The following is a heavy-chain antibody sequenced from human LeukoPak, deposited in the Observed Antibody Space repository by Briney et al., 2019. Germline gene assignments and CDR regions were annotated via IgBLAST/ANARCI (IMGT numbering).Heavy chain of an antibody. D-gene: IGHD6-13*01. J-gene: IGHJ4*02. CDR2: IYPGDSNT. CDR1: EYRFTSYW. Sequence: GDSLKISCKGSEYRFTSYWIGWVRQMPGKGLEWMGIIYPGDSNTRYSPSFQGQVTISADKSISTAYLQWSSLKASDTAMYYCARRPPASSSWDSWGQGTPVTVSS. CDR3: ARRPPASSSWDS. V-gene: IGHV5-51*01.